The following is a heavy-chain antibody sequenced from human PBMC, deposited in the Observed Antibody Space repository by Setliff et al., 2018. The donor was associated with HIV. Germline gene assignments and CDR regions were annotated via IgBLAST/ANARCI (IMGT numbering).Heavy chain of an antibody. CDR2: IYNSGST. V-gene: IGHV4-28*01. J-gene: IGHJ2*01. Sequence: PSETLSLTCAVSGSSISSSYRWGWIRQSPGKGLEWIGNIYNSGSTYYNPSLKSRVTMSVDTSKNQFSLKLSSVTAVDTAIYYCTKTPLWFGKADWYFDLWGRGTLVTVSS. CDR3: TKTPLWFGKADWYFDL. D-gene: IGHD3-10*01. CDR1: GSSISSSYR.